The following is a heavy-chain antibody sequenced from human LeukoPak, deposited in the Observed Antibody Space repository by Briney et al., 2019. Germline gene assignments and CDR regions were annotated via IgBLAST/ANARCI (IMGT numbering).Heavy chain of an antibody. CDR2: LSWNSVRI. V-gene: IGHV3-9*01. J-gene: IGHJ3*02. Sequence: GGSLRLSCAASGFTFDDYAMHWAREARGKALVGVSGLSWNSVRIGYADSVKGGFTISRDNAKNSLYLQMNSLRAEDTALYYCAKAVGPDFYYYDSSAGDAFDIWGQGTMVTVSS. CDR1: GFTFDDYA. D-gene: IGHD3-22*01. CDR3: AKAVGPDFYYYDSSAGDAFDI.